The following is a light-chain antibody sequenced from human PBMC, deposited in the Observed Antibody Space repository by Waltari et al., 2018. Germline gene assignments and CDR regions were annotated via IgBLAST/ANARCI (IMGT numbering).Light chain of an antibody. J-gene: IGLJ3*02. CDR2: VNSEGSH. V-gene: IGLV4-69*01. Sequence: LMLTQSPSASASLGASVTLTCTLSSGHSSYAIAWHQQQPEKGPRYLMKVNSEGSHIKGDGIPDRFSGSSSGAERYLTIASLQSEDEADYYCQTGGFGIWVFGGGTKLTVL. CDR3: QTGGFGIWV. CDR1: SGHSSYA.